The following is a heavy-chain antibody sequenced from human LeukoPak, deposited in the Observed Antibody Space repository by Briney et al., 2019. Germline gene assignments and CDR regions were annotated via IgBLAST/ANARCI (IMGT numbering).Heavy chain of an antibody. J-gene: IGHJ4*02. CDR1: GFTFRDYW. V-gene: IGHV3-7*01. D-gene: IGHD5-24*01. CDR3: ARDGGPEMATINFDY. CDR2: IQLDGSEK. Sequence: GGSLRLSCAASGFTFRDYWMSWVRQAPGKGLEWVANIQLDGSEKYYVDSVKGRFTISRDNAENSLYLQMNSLRAEDTAVYYCARDGGPEMATINFDYWGQGTLVTVSS.